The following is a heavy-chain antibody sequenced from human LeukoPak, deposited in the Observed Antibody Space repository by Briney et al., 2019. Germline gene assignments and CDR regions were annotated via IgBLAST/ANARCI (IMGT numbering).Heavy chain of an antibody. CDR3: ARRFGTTTVAYDAFDI. J-gene: IGHJ3*02. Sequence: PSETLSLTCTVSGGSISSHYWSWIRQPPGKGLEWIGYIYYSGSTTYNPSLKSRVTISVDTSKTQFSLKLSSVTAADTAVYYCARRFGTTTVAYDAFDIWGQGTMVTVSS. CDR2: IYYSGST. D-gene: IGHD4-23*01. CDR1: GGSISSHY. V-gene: IGHV4-59*08.